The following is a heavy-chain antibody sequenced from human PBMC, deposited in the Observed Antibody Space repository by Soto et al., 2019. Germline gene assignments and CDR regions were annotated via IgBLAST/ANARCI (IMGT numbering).Heavy chain of an antibody. J-gene: IGHJ4*02. CDR1: VGSISSYY. CDR3: ARRITMVRGVIMPRFDY. CDR2: IYYSGST. Sequence: PSETLSLTCTVSVGSISSYYWSWIRQPPGKGLEWIGYIYYSGSTNYNPSLKSRVTISVDTSKNQFSLKLSSVTAADTAVYYCARRITMVRGVIMPRFDYWGQGTLVTVSS. V-gene: IGHV4-59*08. D-gene: IGHD3-10*01.